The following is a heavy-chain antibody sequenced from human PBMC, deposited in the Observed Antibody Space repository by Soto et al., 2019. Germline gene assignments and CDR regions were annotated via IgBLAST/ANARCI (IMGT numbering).Heavy chain of an antibody. D-gene: IGHD2-15*01. J-gene: IGHJ3*02. CDR2: ISAYNGNT. V-gene: IGHV1-18*01. Sequence: ASVKVSCKASGYTFTSYGISWVRQAPGQGLEWMGWISAYNGNTNYAQKLQGRVTMTTDTSTSTAYMELRSLRSDDTAVYYCARDQRLGSCSGRRCYSGGALDIWGQGTMVTVSS. CDR1: GYTFTSYG. CDR3: ARDQRLGSCSGRRCYSGGALDI.